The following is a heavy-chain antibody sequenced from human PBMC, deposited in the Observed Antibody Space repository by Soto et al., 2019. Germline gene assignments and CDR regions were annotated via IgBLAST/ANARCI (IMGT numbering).Heavy chain of an antibody. Sequence: TGGSLRLSCAASGFTFSNYGMHWVRQAPGKGLERVAIIWHDGNNKYYADSVRGRFIISRDNSKNRPYLQMNSLRAEDTAVYYCASDLVGASDSYGLDVWGQGTPVTVSS. J-gene: IGHJ6*02. CDR1: GFTFSNYG. V-gene: IGHV3-33*01. CDR3: ASDLVGASDSYGLDV. D-gene: IGHD1-26*01. CDR2: IWHDGNNK.